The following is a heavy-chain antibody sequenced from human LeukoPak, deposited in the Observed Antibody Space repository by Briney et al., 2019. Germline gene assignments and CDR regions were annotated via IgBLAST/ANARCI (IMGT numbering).Heavy chain of an antibody. V-gene: IGHV3-7*01. D-gene: IGHD6-13*01. CDR3: AREYSSSWYWFDP. Sequence: GGSLRLSCAASGFTFSNYWMSWVRQAPGKGLEWVGNIKQDGSAKYYVDSVKGRFTISRDNAKNSLYLQMNSLRAEDTAVYYCAREYSSSWYWFDPWGQGTLVTVSS. CDR1: GFTFSNYW. J-gene: IGHJ5*02. CDR2: IKQDGSAK.